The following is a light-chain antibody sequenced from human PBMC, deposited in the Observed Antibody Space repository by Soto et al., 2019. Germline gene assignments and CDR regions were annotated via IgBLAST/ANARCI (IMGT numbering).Light chain of an antibody. Sequence: QSVLTQPPSVSAAPGQKVTISCSGSSSNIGNNYVSWFQQLPGTAPKLLIYDNHKRPSGIPDRFSGSKSGTSATLAITGLQTGDEADYYCGTWDNSLSAGVFGTGTKVTVL. V-gene: IGLV1-51*01. J-gene: IGLJ1*01. CDR3: GTWDNSLSAGV. CDR2: DNH. CDR1: SSNIGNNY.